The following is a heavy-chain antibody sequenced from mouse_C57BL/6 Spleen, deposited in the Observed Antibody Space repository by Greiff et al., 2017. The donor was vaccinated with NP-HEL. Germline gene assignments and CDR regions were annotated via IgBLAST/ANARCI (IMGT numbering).Heavy chain of an antibody. CDR3: TREGGNYYGYDGPYYFDY. Sequence: QVQLQQSGAELVRPGASVTLSCKASGYTFTDYEMHWVKQTPVHGLEWIGAIDPETGGTAYNQKFKGKAILTADKSSSTAYMGLRSLTSEDSAVYYCTREGGNYYGYDGPYYFDYWGQGTTLTVSS. V-gene: IGHV1-15*01. CDR1: GYTFTDYE. D-gene: IGHD2-2*01. CDR2: IDPETGGT. J-gene: IGHJ2*01.